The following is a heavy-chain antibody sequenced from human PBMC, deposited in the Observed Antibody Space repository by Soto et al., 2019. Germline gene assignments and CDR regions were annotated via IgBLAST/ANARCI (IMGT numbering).Heavy chain of an antibody. J-gene: IGHJ3*02. Sequence: ASVKVSCKASGYTFTSYGISWVRQAPGQGLEWMGWISAYNGNTNYAQKLQGRVTMTTDTSTGTAYMELRSLRSDDTAVYYCARVFYGDYVSAFDIWGQGTMVTVSS. CDR1: GYTFTSYG. CDR3: ARVFYGDYVSAFDI. CDR2: ISAYNGNT. D-gene: IGHD4-17*01. V-gene: IGHV1-18*01.